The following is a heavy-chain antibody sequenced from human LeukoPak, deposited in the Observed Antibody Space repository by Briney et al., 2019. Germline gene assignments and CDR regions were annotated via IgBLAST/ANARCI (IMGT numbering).Heavy chain of an antibody. CDR3: VRGQGAHDNWFNP. J-gene: IGHJ5*02. V-gene: IGHV3-48*01. CDR2: IKGRSDTI. D-gene: IGHD4/OR15-4a*01. Sequence: GGSLRLSCTASGFIFNNYGMNWVRQAPGKGLEWISYIKGRSDTIHYADSVKGRFTISRDNAKNTLSLQMTSLRAEDTAIYYCVRGQGAHDNWFNPWGQGTLVTVSS. CDR1: GFIFNNYG.